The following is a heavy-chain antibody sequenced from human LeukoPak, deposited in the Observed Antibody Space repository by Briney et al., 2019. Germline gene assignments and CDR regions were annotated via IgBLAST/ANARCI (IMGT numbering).Heavy chain of an antibody. CDR1: GFTFSSYA. Sequence: GGSLRLSCAASGFTFSSYAMHWVRQAPGKGLEWVAVISYDGSNKYYADSVKGRFTISRDNSKNTLYLQMNSLRAEDTAVYYCAKSRAIVVVVAATPLDYWGQGTLVTVSS. CDR2: ISYDGSNK. J-gene: IGHJ4*02. CDR3: AKSRAIVVVVAATPLDY. D-gene: IGHD2-15*01. V-gene: IGHV3-30*04.